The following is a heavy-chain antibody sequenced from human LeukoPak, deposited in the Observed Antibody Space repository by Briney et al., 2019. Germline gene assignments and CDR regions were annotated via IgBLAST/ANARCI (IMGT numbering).Heavy chain of an antibody. J-gene: IGHJ4*02. V-gene: IGHV1-69*06. CDR1: GGTFSSYA. Sequence: GSSLKVSCKASGGTFSSYAISWVRQAPGQGLEWMGGIIPIFGTANYAQKFQGRVTITADKSTSTAYMELSSLRSEDTAVYYCARDSETGYSPYFDYWGQGTLVTVSS. CDR3: ARDSETGYSPYFDY. D-gene: IGHD3-9*01. CDR2: IIPIFGTA.